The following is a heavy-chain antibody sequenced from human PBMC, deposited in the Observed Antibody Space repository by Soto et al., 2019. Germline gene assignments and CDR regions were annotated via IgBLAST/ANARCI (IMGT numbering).Heavy chain of an antibody. Sequence: QVQLVQSGAEVKKPGSSVKVSCKASGGTFGSYAISWVRQDPGQGLEWMGGIIPIPGTANYAQKFQGRVTIAADESTSTAYMELSSLRSEDTAVYYCARSQGSSTSLEIYYYYYYGMDVW. D-gene: IGHD2-2*01. CDR1: GGTFGSYA. CDR2: IIPIPGTA. J-gene: IGHJ6*01. CDR3: ARSQGSSTSLEIYYYYYYGMDV. V-gene: IGHV1-69*01.